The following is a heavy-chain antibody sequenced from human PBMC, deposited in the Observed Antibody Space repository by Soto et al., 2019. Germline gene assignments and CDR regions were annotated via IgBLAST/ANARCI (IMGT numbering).Heavy chain of an antibody. D-gene: IGHD3-10*01. J-gene: IGHJ4*02. CDR1: SGSISSYY. CDR2: IFYTGIT. V-gene: IGHV4-59*01. Sequence: PSETLSLTCTVSSGSISSYYWSWIRQPPGKGLEWIGYIFYTGITKYNPSLKGRVTMSVDTSSHYFSLKVNSVTAADTAVYYCAIYGSGSYDTFWGRGTLVTVSS. CDR3: AIYGSGSYDTF.